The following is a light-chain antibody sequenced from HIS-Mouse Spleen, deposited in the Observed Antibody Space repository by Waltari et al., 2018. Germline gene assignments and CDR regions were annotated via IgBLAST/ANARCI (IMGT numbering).Light chain of an antibody. CDR2: EVS. CDR1: SSHVGGYNY. V-gene: IGLV2-14*01. J-gene: IGLJ2*01. Sequence: QSALTQPAPVSGSPGQSSTISCTGTSSHVGGYNYVSWYQQHPGKAPKLMIYEVSNRPSGVSNRFSGSKSGNTASLTISGLQAEDEADYYCSSYTSSSTLVFGGGTKLTVL. CDR3: SSYTSSSTLV.